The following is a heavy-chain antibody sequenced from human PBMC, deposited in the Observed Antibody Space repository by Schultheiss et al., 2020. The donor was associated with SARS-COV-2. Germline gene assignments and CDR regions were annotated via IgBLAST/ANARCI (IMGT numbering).Heavy chain of an antibody. J-gene: IGHJ6*03. CDR2: INAGNGNT. V-gene: IGHV1-3*01. D-gene: IGHD1-1*01. CDR1: GYTFTSYA. Sequence: ASVKVSCKASGYTFTSYAMHWVRQAPGQRLEWMGWINAGNGNTKYSQKFQGRVTITRDTSASTAYMELSSLRSEDTAVYYCAREGNWNDGDYYYYYYMDVWGKGTTVTVSS. CDR3: AREGNWNDGDYYYYYYMDV.